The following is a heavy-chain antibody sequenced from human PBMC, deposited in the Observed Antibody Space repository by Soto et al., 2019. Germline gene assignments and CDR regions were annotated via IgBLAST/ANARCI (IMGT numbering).Heavy chain of an antibody. CDR2: VSYSGKT. V-gene: IGHV4-59*07. CDR3: ARQQYTVVTAFDV. D-gene: IGHD2-15*01. Sequence: QVQLQESGPGLVKTSDTLSLTCTVSGRSITPYYWSWIRQPPGEGLEWIGYVSYSGKTGYNPSLKSRVSMSIDTSKNEFSLKLTSLTAADAATYYCARQQYTVVTAFDVWGQGTTVAVSS. J-gene: IGHJ3*01. CDR1: GRSITPYY.